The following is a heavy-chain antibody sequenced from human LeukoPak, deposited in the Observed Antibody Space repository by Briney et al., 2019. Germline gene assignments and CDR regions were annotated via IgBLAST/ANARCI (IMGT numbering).Heavy chain of an antibody. J-gene: IGHJ3*02. CDR1: GGSITSYY. CDR3: ASLDDAFDI. CDR2: IYYSGST. V-gene: IGHV4-59*08. Sequence: SETLSLTCTVSGGSITSYYWSWIRQPPGKGLEWIGYIYYSGSTYYNPSLKSRVTISVDTSKNQFSLKLSSVTAADTAVYYCASLDDAFDIWGQGTMVTVSS.